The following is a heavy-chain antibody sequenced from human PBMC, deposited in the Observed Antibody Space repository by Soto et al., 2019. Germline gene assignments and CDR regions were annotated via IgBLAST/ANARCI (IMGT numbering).Heavy chain of an antibody. CDR1: DFDFSSYG. D-gene: IGHD5-12*01. V-gene: IGHV3-30*18. CDR2: SSYDGRET. Sequence: PGGSLRLSCAASDFDFSSYGIHWVRQAPGKGLEWVAASSYDGRETFYADSAKGRFTVSKEMSKNTAFLQMNSLRAEDTAVYYCAKDPIEMATTRGPYYFDYWGQGTPVTVSS. CDR3: AKDPIEMATTRGPYYFDY. J-gene: IGHJ4*02.